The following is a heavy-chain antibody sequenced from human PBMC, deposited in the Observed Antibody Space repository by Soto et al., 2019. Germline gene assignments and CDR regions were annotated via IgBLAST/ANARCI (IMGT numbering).Heavy chain of an antibody. V-gene: IGHV1-18*01. CDR1: GYTFTSYG. J-gene: IGHJ3*02. CDR3: ASRPNDSSRQGAFDI. Sequence: QVQLVQSGAEVKKPGASVKVSCKASGYTFTSYGISWVRQAPGQGLEWMGWISAYNGNTNYAQKLQGRVTMTTDTSTRPAYMELRSLRSDDTAVYYCASRPNDSSRQGAFDIWGQGTMVTVSS. CDR2: ISAYNGNT. D-gene: IGHD6-13*01.